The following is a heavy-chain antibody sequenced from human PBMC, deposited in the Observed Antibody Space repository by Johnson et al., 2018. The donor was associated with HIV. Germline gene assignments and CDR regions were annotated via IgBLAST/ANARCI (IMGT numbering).Heavy chain of an antibody. CDR1: GFTFSDYF. J-gene: IGHJ3*02. Sequence: VQLVESGGGLVQPGGSLRLSCDTSGFTFSDYFIDWVRQAPGRGLEWLGRARNEANSYTIEYAASVRGRFSISRDHSKNTLYLQMNSLRAEDTAVYYCARGGARSSGYYSAFDIWGQGTMVTVSS. CDR3: ARGGARSSGYYSAFDI. D-gene: IGHD3-22*01. CDR2: ARNEANSYTI. V-gene: IGHV3-72*01.